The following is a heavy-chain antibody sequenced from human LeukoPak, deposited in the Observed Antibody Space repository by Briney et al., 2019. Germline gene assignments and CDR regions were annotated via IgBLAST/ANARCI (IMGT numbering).Heavy chain of an antibody. Sequence: ASVKVSCKASGYTFTSYDINWVRQATGQGLEWMGWMNPNSGNTGYAQKFQGRVTMTRNTSISTAYMDLSSLRAEDTAAYYCARWPPSGSHACVLWGQETLVTVSS. J-gene: IGHJ4*02. D-gene: IGHD1-26*01. CDR2: MNPNSGNT. V-gene: IGHV1-8*01. CDR3: ARWPPSGSHACVL. CDR1: GYTFTSYD.